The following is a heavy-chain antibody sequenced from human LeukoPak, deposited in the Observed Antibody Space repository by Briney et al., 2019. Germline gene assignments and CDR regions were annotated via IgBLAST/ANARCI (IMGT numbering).Heavy chain of an antibody. Sequence: SETLSLTCSVSGASLSSYYWDWLRQSPGKGLEWIGYISDTEKNDAHPSLKSRVSISLDMSKKQFSLRLRSVTAADSAVYYCATGYYEPFATWGPGILVTVSS. D-gene: IGHD1-26*01. J-gene: IGHJ5*02. CDR1: GASLSSYY. CDR2: ISDTEKN. V-gene: IGHV4-59*01. CDR3: ATGYYEPFAT.